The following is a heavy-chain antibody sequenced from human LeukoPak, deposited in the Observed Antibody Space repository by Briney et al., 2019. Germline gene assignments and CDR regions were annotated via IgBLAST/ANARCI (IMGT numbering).Heavy chain of an antibody. J-gene: IGHJ5*02. CDR1: GGSINNYY. CDR3: ARDPSYYGSGSPNNWFDP. Sequence: SETLSLTCTVSGGSINNYYWSWIRQPPGKGPEWIGYVYYSGSTNYNPSLKSRVSISLDTSKKQFSLKLSSVTAADTAVYYCARDPSYYGSGSPNNWFDPWGQGTLVTVSS. V-gene: IGHV4-59*12. D-gene: IGHD3-10*01. CDR2: VYYSGST.